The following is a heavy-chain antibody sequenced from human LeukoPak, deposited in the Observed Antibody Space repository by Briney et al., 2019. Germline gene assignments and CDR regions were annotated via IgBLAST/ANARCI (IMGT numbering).Heavy chain of an antibody. D-gene: IGHD1-26*01. CDR2: ISISSSTI. J-gene: IGHJ6*03. CDR3: ARDPSIVGAAGPYYYYYMDV. Sequence: GGSLRLSCAASGFTFSSYSMSWVRQAPGKGLEWVSYISISSSTIYYADSVKGRFTISRDNSKNTLYLQMNSLRPDDTAVYYCARDPSIVGAAGPYYYYYMDVWGKGTTVTISS. CDR1: GFTFSSYS. V-gene: IGHV3-48*01.